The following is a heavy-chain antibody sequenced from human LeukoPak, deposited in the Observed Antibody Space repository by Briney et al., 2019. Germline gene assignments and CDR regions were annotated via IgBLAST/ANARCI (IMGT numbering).Heavy chain of an antibody. CDR1: GGSISSYY. Sequence: TETLSLTCTVSGGSISSYYWSWIRQPPGKGLEWIGYIYYSGSTNYNPSLKSRVTISVDTSKNQFSLKLSSVTAADTAVYYCARGPYLLYGMDVWGQGTTVTVSS. J-gene: IGHJ6*02. D-gene: IGHD2-2*01. CDR3: ARGPYLLYGMDV. V-gene: IGHV4-59*08. CDR2: IYYSGST.